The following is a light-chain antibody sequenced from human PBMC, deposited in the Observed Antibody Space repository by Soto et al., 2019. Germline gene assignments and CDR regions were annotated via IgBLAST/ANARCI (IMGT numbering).Light chain of an antibody. Sequence: QSVLTQPPSVSGAPGQRVTISCTGSSSNIGAGYDVHWYQQLPGTAPKLLIYGNSNRPSGVPDRFSGSKSVTSASLAITGLQAEDEAHYYCQSYDSSLSGFVVFGGGTKLTVL. CDR2: GNS. V-gene: IGLV1-40*01. CDR3: QSYDSSLSGFVV. CDR1: SSNIGAGYD. J-gene: IGLJ2*01.